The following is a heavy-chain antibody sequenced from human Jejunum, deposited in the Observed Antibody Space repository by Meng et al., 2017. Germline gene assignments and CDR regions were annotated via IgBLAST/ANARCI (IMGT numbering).Heavy chain of an antibody. CDR3: ARHEVDFDN. CDR2: FTRGGTT. D-gene: IGHD1-26*01. J-gene: IGHJ4*02. V-gene: IGHV4-34*01. Sequence: GRLNQWGAGLLQPSQQLSLPCAVSGGSISGYFVSWIRQAPGEGLEWVGEFTRGGTTNYNPSLKSRVTISADTSKNQFSLTLSSVSAADTAVYYCARHEVDFDNWGQGTLVTVSS. CDR1: GGSISGYF.